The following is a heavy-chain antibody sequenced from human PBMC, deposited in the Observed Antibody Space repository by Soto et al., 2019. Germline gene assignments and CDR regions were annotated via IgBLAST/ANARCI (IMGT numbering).Heavy chain of an antibody. J-gene: IGHJ4*02. CDR3: ARDGSHDYSNFDY. Sequence: GGSLRLSCAASGFTFSSYWMSWVRQAPGKGLEWVANIKQDGSEKYYVDSVKGRFTISRDNAKNSLYLQMNSLRAEDTAVYYCARDGSHDYSNFDYWGQGTLVTVSS. V-gene: IGHV3-7*01. CDR1: GFTFSSYW. CDR2: IKQDGSEK. D-gene: IGHD4-4*01.